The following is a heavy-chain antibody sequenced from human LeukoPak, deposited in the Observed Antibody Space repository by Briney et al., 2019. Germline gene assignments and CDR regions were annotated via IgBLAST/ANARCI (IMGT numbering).Heavy chain of an antibody. CDR2: ISAYNGNT. D-gene: IGHD3-22*01. V-gene: IGHV1-18*01. Sequence: ASVKVSCKASGYTFTSYGISWVRRAPGQGLEWMGWISAYNGNTNYAQKLQGRVTMTTDTSKSTAYMELRSLRSDDTAVYYCARRVGSRHYYDSSGPPSYNYYMDVWGKGTTVTVSS. J-gene: IGHJ6*03. CDR3: ARRVGSRHYYDSSGPPSYNYYMDV. CDR1: GYTFTSYG.